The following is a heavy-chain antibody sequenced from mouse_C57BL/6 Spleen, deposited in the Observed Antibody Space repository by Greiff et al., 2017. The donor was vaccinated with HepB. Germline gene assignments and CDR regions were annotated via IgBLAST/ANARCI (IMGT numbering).Heavy chain of an antibody. CDR1: GYTFTSYW. V-gene: IGHV1-52*01. Sequence: QVQLQQSGAELVRPGSSVKLSCKASGYTFTSYWMHWVKQRPIQGLEWIGNIDPSDSETHYNQKFKDKATLTVDKSSSTAYMQLSSLTSEDSAVYYCARENYYGSTFDVWGTGTTVTVSS. CDR3: ARENYYGSTFDV. D-gene: IGHD1-1*01. J-gene: IGHJ1*03. CDR2: IDPSDSET.